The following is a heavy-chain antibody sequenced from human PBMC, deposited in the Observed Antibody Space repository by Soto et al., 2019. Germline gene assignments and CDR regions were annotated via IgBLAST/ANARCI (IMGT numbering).Heavy chain of an antibody. J-gene: IGHJ5*02. CDR1: GGSISSGGYS. CDR2: IYHSGST. D-gene: IGHD2-2*02. Sequence: SETLSLTCAVSGGSISSGGYSWSWIRQPPGKGLEWIGYIYHSGSTYYNPSLKSRVTISVDRSKNQFSLKLSSVTAADTAVYYCARDLKYCSSTSCYSWFDPWGQGTLVNVSS. CDR3: ARDLKYCSSTSCYSWFDP. V-gene: IGHV4-30-2*01.